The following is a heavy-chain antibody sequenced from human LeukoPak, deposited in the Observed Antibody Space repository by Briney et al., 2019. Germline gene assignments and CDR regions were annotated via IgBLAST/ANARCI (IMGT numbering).Heavy chain of an antibody. D-gene: IGHD6-13*01. J-gene: IGHJ6*03. Sequence: GSLRLSCEASGFSMSVYWMSWVRQAPGKGLEWVGNIKQDGSERNYVDSVKGRFTISRDNAKKSLYLQMNSLRAEDTAVYYCARVRIAAAPNGVDYYYYMDVWGKGTTVTVSS. CDR1: GFSMSVYW. CDR3: ARVRIAAAPNGVDYYYYMDV. V-gene: IGHV3-7*01. CDR2: IKQDGSER.